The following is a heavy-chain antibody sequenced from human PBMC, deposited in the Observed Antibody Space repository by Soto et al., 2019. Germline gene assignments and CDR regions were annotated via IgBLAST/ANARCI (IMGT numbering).Heavy chain of an antibody. CDR2: VHHTGTS. J-gene: IGHJ6*02. CDR3: ARRKDSSRYFYGMDV. CDR1: GESFNDYF. D-gene: IGHD6-13*01. V-gene: IGHV4-34*02. Sequence: QVALQQWGAGLLKPSQTLSLTCAVYGESFNDYFWTWIRQSPGGGLEWLAEVHHTGTSYYNPSLKSRLAVSVDTSRTQFSLNLTSLTAADTATYYCARRKDSSRYFYGMDVWGQGTTVVVSS.